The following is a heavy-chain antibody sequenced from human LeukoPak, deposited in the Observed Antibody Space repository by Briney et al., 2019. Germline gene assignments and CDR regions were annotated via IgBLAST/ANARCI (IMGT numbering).Heavy chain of an antibody. J-gene: IGHJ4*02. D-gene: IGHD6-13*01. V-gene: IGHV3-7*01. CDR1: GFTFSSYW. Sequence: GSLRLSCAASGFTFSSYWMSWVRQAPRKGLEWVANMKYYGRENYYVDSVKGRVTISRDNAKNSLYLQMNRLRAEDTAVYYCARDIEAAGLFLDYWGQGTLVTVSS. CDR3: ARDIEAAGLFLDY. CDR2: MKYYGREN.